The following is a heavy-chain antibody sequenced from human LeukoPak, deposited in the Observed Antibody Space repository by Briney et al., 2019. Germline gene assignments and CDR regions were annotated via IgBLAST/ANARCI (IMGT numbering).Heavy chain of an antibody. Sequence: GGSLRLSCAASGFTFTNNWMTWVRQAPGKGLEWVAHIKQDGNEKYYVDSVKGRFTISRDNAKNSLYLQMNSLRAEDTAVYYCARGRRLDSWGQGTLVTVSS. CDR3: ARGRRLDS. CDR2: IKQDGNEK. D-gene: IGHD1-1*01. V-gene: IGHV3-7*01. J-gene: IGHJ4*02. CDR1: GFTFTNNW.